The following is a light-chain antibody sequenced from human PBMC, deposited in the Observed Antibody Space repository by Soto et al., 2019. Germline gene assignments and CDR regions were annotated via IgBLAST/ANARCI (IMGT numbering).Light chain of an antibody. V-gene: IGKV3-15*01. Sequence: EIVMTQSPATLSVSPGESATLSCRASQSVGTNLAWYQQKPGQAPGLLISGASTRATVIPARFSGSGSGTEFTLTISSLQSEDFAIYYCQQYDNWPQLTFGGGTKLEIK. J-gene: IGKJ4*01. CDR1: QSVGTN. CDR3: QQYDNWPQLT. CDR2: GAS.